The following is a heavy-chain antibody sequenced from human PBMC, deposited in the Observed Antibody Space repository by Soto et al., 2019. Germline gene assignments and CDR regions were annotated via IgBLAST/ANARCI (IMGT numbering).Heavy chain of an antibody. J-gene: IGHJ4*02. CDR2: IYYSGST. V-gene: IGHV4-31*03. CDR1: GGSISSGGYY. CDR3: ARVGRITMVRGVIDY. D-gene: IGHD3-10*01. Sequence: PSETLSLTCTFSGGSISSGGYYWSWIRQHPGKGLEWIGYIYYSGSTYYNPSLKSRVTISVDTSKNQFSLKLSSVTAADTAVYYCARVGRITMVRGVIDYWGQGTLVTVSS.